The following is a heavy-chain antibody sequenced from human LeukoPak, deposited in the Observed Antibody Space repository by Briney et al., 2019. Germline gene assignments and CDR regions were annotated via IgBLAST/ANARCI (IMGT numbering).Heavy chain of an antibody. CDR1: GGSFSGYY. Sequence: PSETLSLTCAVYGGSFSGYYWSWIRQPPGKGQEWIGEINHSGSTNYNPSLKSRVTISVDTSKNQFSLKLSSVTAADTAVYYCARCFSSDSSGYSPPYFDYWGQGTLVTVSS. V-gene: IGHV4-34*01. J-gene: IGHJ4*02. CDR2: INHSGST. D-gene: IGHD3-22*01. CDR3: ARCFSSDSSGYSPPYFDY.